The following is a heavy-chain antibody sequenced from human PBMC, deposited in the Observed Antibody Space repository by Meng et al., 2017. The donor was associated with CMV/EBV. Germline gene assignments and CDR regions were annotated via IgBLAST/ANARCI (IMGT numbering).Heavy chain of an antibody. D-gene: IGHD1-14*01. J-gene: IGHJ4*02. CDR1: GGSISSGDYY. CDR3: ARVTSRVAGAFDY. CDR2: IYYSGST. V-gene: IGHV4-30-4*08. Sequence: VRLQDSGPGLGKPSQTLSLTCTVSGGSISSGDYYWSWIRQPPGKGLEWIGYIYYSGSTYYNPSLKSRVTISVDTSKNQFSLKLSSVTAADTAVYYCARVTSRVAGAFDYWGQGTLVTVSS.